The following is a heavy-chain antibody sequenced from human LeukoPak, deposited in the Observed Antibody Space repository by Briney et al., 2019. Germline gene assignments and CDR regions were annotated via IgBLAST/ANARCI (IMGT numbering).Heavy chain of an antibody. CDR1: GYTFTGYY. V-gene: IGHV1-2*02. Sequence: ASVKVSCKASGYTFTGYYMHWVRQAPGQGLEWMGWINPNSGGTNYAQKFQGRVTMTGDTSISTAYMELSRLRSDDTAVYYCATDYSNYVNYYYMDVWGKGTTVTVSS. CDR3: ATDYSNYVNYYYMDV. D-gene: IGHD4-11*01. J-gene: IGHJ6*03. CDR2: INPNSGGT.